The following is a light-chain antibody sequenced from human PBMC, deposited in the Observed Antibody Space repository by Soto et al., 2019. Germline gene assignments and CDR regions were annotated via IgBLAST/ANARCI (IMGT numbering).Light chain of an antibody. CDR1: SSDVGAYDY. Sequence: QSALTQPASVSGSPGQSIAISCTGTSSDVGAYDYVSWYQQHPGKAPKLMIYDVNYRPSGVSNRFSGSKSGNTASLTISGLQDDDEADYYCSSYTSSSSVIFGGGTKVTVL. V-gene: IGLV2-14*01. J-gene: IGLJ2*01. CDR3: SSYTSSSSVI. CDR2: DVN.